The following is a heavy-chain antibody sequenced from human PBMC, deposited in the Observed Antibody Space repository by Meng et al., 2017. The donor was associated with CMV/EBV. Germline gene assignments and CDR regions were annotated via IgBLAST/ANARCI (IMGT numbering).Heavy chain of an antibody. CDR3: ARDRGSSSWYINYYYGMDV. V-gene: IGHV3-21*01. J-gene: IGHJ6*02. CDR1: GFTFSSYS. Sequence: GESLTISCAASGFTFSSYSMNWVRQAPGKGLEWVSSISSSSSYIYYADSVKGRFTISRDNAKNSLYLQMNSLRAEDTAVYYCARDRGSSSWYINYYYGMDVWGQGTTVTVSS. D-gene: IGHD6-13*01. CDR2: ISSSSSYI.